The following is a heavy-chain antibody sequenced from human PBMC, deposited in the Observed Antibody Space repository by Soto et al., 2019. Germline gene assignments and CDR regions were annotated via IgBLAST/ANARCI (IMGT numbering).Heavy chain of an antibody. CDR2: IKTDGSSA. CDR3: AKREGNTYGLFH. Sequence: EVQLVESGGGLVQPGGSLRLSCAASGFSFSSYWIHWVRQAPGKGLVWVSRIKTDGSSADYADSVKGRFTISRDNAKNTLYLQMNNLRGEDTAVYFCAKREGNTYGLFHWGQGTLVAVSP. CDR1: GFSFSSYW. V-gene: IGHV3-74*01. J-gene: IGHJ4*02. D-gene: IGHD5-18*01.